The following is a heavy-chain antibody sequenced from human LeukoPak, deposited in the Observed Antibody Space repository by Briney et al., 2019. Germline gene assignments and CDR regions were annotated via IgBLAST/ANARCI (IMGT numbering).Heavy chain of an antibody. V-gene: IGHV1-2*02. CDR1: GGTFSSYA. CDR2: INPNSGGT. J-gene: IGHJ4*02. CDR3: ARAPAARAFDY. Sequence: ASVKVSCKASGGTFSSYAISWVRQAPGQGLEWMGWINPNSGGTNYAQKFQGRVTMTRDTSISTAYMELSRLRSDDTAVYYCARAPAARAFDYWGQGTLVTVSS. D-gene: IGHD2-2*01.